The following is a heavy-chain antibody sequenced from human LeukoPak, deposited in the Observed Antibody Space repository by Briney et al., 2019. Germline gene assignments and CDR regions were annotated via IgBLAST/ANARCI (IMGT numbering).Heavy chain of an antibody. Sequence: SETLSLTCAVYGGSFSGYYWSWIRQPPGKGLEWIGEINHSGSTNYNPSLKSGVTISVDTSKNQFSLKLSSVTAADTAVYYCYGDYVSFGDYWGQGTLVTVSS. D-gene: IGHD4-17*01. CDR1: GGSFSGYY. CDR3: YGDYVSFGDY. V-gene: IGHV4-34*01. J-gene: IGHJ4*02. CDR2: INHSGST.